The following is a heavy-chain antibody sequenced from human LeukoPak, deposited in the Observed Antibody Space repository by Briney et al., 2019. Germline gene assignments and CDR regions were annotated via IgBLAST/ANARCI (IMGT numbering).Heavy chain of an antibody. Sequence: PGGSLRLSCAASGFTFGSYAMSWVRQAPGKGLEWVSSLSGSGGRAHYADSAKGRFTISRDNSKNTLYLQMNSLRAEDTAVYYCAKSDSSGWYGYYFDYWGQGTLVTVSS. V-gene: IGHV3-23*01. CDR1: GFTFGSYA. CDR3: AKSDSSGWYGYYFDY. J-gene: IGHJ4*02. CDR2: LSGSGGRA. D-gene: IGHD6-19*01.